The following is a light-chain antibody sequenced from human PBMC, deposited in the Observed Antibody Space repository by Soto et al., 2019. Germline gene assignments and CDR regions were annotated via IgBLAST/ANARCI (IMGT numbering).Light chain of an antibody. CDR3: QQFGDLTFI. CDR2: DAS. V-gene: IGKV1-33*01. J-gene: IGKJ5*01. CDR1: QDINNY. Sequence: DIKMTQSPSSLSASVGDRVTITCQASQDINNYLNWYQQKPGQAPKLLIYDASGLEVGVPSRFSGSGSGTHFTLAISGRQPEDIATYYCQQFGDLTFIFGQGTRLEIK.